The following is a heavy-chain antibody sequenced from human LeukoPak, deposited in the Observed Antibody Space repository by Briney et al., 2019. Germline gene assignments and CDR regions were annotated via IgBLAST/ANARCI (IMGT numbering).Heavy chain of an antibody. CDR3: ARDLGAVGWGSSYEVGY. D-gene: IGHD3-10*01. V-gene: IGHV4-30-4*01. Sequence: SQTLSLTCTVSGDSISSADYYWRWTRQPPGKGLEWIGYIYYSGSTYYNPFLKSRPTISIDTSKNQFSLKLSYVTVADTAVDYCARDLGAVGWGSSYEVGYWGQGSLVTVSS. CDR1: GDSISSADYY. CDR2: IYYSGST. J-gene: IGHJ4*02.